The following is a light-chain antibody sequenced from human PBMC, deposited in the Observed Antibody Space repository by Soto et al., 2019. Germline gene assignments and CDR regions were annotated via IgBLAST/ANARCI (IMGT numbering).Light chain of an antibody. Sequence: DIQMTQSPTTLSASVGDRAIITCRASQTVRNWLAWVQQKPGEDPKLLIYKASRLESGVSSRFSGSGYGTDFTLTITNLVPGDSATYFCQQYDASPLTFGQGTKLEIK. J-gene: IGKJ2*01. CDR3: QQYDASPLT. CDR1: QTVRNW. V-gene: IGKV1-5*03. CDR2: KAS.